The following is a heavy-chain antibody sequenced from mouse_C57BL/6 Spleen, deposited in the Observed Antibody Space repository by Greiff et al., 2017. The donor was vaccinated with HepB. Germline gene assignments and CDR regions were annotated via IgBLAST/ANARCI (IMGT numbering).Heavy chain of an antibody. CDR2: ISSGSSTI. D-gene: IGHD2-10*02. V-gene: IGHV5-17*01. Sequence: EVKVVESGGGLVKPGGSLKLSCAAPGFTFSDYGMHWVRQAPEKGLEWVAYISSGSSTIYYADTVKGRFTISRDNAKNTLFLQMTSLRSEDTAMYYCARMGYGNYDYAMDYWGQGTSVTVSS. CDR3: ARMGYGNYDYAMDY. J-gene: IGHJ4*01. CDR1: GFTFSDYG.